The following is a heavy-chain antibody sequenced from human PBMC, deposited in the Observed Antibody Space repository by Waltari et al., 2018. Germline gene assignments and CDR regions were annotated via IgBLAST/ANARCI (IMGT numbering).Heavy chain of an antibody. CDR1: GYTFTSYY. CDR3: ARAYYYDSSGYFFFDY. Sequence: QVQLVQSGAEVKKPGASVKVSCKASGYTFTSYYMHWVLQAPGQGLEWMGIINPSGGSTSYAQKFQGRVTMTRDTSTSTVYMELSSLRSEDTAVYYCARAYYYDSSGYFFFDYWGQGTLVTVSS. J-gene: IGHJ4*02. D-gene: IGHD3-22*01. CDR2: INPSGGST. V-gene: IGHV1-46*01.